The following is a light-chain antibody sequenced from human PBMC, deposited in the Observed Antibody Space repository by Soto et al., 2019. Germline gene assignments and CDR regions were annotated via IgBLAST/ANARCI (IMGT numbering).Light chain of an antibody. V-gene: IGKV1-12*01. J-gene: IGKJ3*01. CDR1: QNINTR. CDR2: EAS. CDR3: QQGNSLPGT. Sequence: DIQMTQSPSSVSASVGDRVTITCRASQNINTRLGWYQQKPGKAPKLLIYEASNLKSEVPSRFRGSGSGTDFSLTITSLQPEDFATYYCQQGNSLPGTFGPGTKVDIK.